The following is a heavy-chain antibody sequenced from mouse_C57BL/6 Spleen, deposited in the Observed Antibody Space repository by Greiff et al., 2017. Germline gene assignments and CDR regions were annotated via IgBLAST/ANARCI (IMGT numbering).Heavy chain of an antibody. D-gene: IGHD2-3*01. J-gene: IGHJ1*03. V-gene: IGHV1-18*01. CDR2: INPNNGGT. CDR3: ARDDNWYFDV. Sequence: VQLKQSGPELVKPGASVKIPCKASGYTFTDYNMDWVKQSHGKSLEWIGDINPNNGGTIYNQKFKGKATLTVDKSSSTAYMELRSLTSEDTAVYYCARDDNWYFDVWGTGTTVTVSS. CDR1: GYTFTDYN.